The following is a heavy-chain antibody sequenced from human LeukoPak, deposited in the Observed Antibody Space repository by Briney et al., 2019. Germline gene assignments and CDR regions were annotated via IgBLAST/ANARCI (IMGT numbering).Heavy chain of an antibody. CDR2: INHRGTT. CDR3: ARSWAGMYYPFYYFDY. D-gene: IGHD1-26*01. J-gene: IGHJ4*02. Sequence: SETLSLTCAVYGDPFSGYYWSWIRQPPGKGLEWIAKINHRGTTHHNPSLKSRVNISADTSKNQFSLHLDSVTAADTAVYYCARSWAGMYYPFYYFDYWGQGTLVSVSS. V-gene: IGHV4-34*01. CDR1: GDPFSGYY.